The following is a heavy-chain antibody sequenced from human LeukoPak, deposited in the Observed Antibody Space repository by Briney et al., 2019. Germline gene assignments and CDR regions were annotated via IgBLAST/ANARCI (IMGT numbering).Heavy chain of an antibody. CDR1: GVSFSGYY. J-gene: IGHJ4*02. D-gene: IGHD5-24*01. CDR3: AGFRGIQRDGYILY. V-gene: IGHV4-34*01. CDR2: INDRGHT. Sequence: SETLSLTCAVYGVSFSGYYWSWVRQSPERGLEWIGEINDRGHTNYNPSLKSRLTLSVDTSKKQFSLKLRSVTAADTAVYYCAGFRGIQRDGYILYWGQGTLVTVSS.